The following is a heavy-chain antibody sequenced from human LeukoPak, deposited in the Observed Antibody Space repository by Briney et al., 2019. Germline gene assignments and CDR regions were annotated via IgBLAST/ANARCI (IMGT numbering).Heavy chain of an antibody. CDR1: GGTFSSYA. Sequence: GASVKVSCKASGGTFSSYAISWVRQAPGQGLEWMGRIIPIFGTANYAQKFQGRVTITTDESTSTAYMELSSLRSEDTAVYYCASSGVYYYDSSGHDAFDIWGQGTMVTVSS. V-gene: IGHV1-69*05. CDR3: ASSGVYYYDSSGHDAFDI. J-gene: IGHJ3*02. D-gene: IGHD3-22*01. CDR2: IIPIFGTA.